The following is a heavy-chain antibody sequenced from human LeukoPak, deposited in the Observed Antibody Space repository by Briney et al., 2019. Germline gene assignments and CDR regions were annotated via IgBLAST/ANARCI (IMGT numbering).Heavy chain of an antibody. D-gene: IGHD3-16*02. CDR2: IKSKTHGGPI. J-gene: IGHJ4*02. CDR3: TTDYVWGTYRYFDY. V-gene: IGHV3-15*01. CDR1: GFTFNNAW. Sequence: GGSLRLSCVASGFTFNNAWMSWVRQAPGKGLEWVGRIKSKTHGGPIDYAAPVKGRFTISRDDSKNTLYLQMNSLKTEDTAVYYCTTDYVWGTYRYFDYWGQGTLVTVSS.